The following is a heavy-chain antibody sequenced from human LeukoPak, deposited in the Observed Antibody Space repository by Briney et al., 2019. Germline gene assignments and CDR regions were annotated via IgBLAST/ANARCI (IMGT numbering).Heavy chain of an antibody. CDR2: ISYDGSNK. D-gene: IGHD5-24*01. CDR3: ARNDGYNAFDY. Sequence: SGGSLRLSCAASGFTFSSYAMHWVRQAPGKGLEWVAVISYDGSNKYYADSVKGRFTISRDNSKNTLYLQMNSLRAEDTAVYYCARNDGYNAFDYWGQGTLVTLSS. CDR1: GFTFSSYA. J-gene: IGHJ4*02. V-gene: IGHV3-30-3*01.